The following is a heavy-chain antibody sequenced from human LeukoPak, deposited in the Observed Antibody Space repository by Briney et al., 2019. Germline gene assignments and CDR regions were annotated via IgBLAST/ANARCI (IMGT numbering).Heavy chain of an antibody. D-gene: IGHD2-8*01. Sequence: SETLSLTCTVSGGSISSYYWSWIRQPPGKGLEWIGYIYYSGSTNYNPSLKSRVTISVDTSKNQFSLQLSSVTAADAAVYHCARENYCTNGVCWAFDPWGQGTLVTVSS. CDR3: ARENYCTNGVCWAFDP. J-gene: IGHJ5*02. CDR2: IYYSGST. CDR1: GGSISSYY. V-gene: IGHV4-59*12.